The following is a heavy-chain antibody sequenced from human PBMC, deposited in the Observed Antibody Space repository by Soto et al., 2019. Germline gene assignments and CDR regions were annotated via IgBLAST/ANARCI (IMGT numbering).Heavy chain of an antibody. CDR2: VNHGGST. CDR1: GGSFSNYY. Sequence: PSETLSLTCAVSGGSFSNYYWSWIRQPPGRGVEWIGEVNHGGSTNYNPSLKSRVTMPVDTSKKQFSLKLTSVTAADTAVYYCRKWFGDLLRDYWGQGTLVTVSS. V-gene: IGHV4-34*01. D-gene: IGHD3-10*01. CDR3: RKWFGDLLRDY. J-gene: IGHJ4*02.